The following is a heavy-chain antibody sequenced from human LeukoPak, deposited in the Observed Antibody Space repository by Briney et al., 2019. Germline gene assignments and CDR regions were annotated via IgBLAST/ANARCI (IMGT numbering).Heavy chain of an antibody. CDR3: ARDGDGYRHSFDY. CDR1: GGTFSSYA. D-gene: IGHD5-24*01. V-gene: IGHV1-69*04. CDR2: IIPILGIA. J-gene: IGHJ4*02. Sequence: GASVKVPCKASGGTFSSYAISWVRLAPGQGLEWMGRIIPILGIANYAQKFQGRVTITADKSTSTAYMELSSLRSEDTAVYYCARDGDGYRHSFDYWGQGTLVTVSS.